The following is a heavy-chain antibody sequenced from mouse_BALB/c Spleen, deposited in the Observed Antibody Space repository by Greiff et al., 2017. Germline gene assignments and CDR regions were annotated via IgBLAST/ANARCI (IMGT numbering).Heavy chain of an antibody. CDR3: ARVTLGGAMDY. V-gene: IGHV8-8*01. CDR1: GFSLTTSGMG. J-gene: IGHJ4*01. CDR2: LWWDDDN. Sequence: QVTLKESGPGILQPSHTLSLTCSFSGFSLTTSGMGVGWIRQPSGKGLECLAHLWWDDDNRYNPALKSRLTISKDTSSNQVFRKIASVDTADTATYYCARVTLGGAMDYWGQGTSVTVSS.